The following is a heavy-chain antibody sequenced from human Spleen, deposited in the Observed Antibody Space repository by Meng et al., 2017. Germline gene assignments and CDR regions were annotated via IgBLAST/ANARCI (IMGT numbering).Heavy chain of an antibody. CDR1: GGSFSGHY. CDR3: ARVGCSGGSCHHYFDY. Sequence: ESLKISCGVYGGSFSGHYWSWIRQPPGKGLEWIGEINHSGSTNYNPSLKSRVTISVDTSKNQFSLKLSSVTAADTALYYCARVGCSGGSCHHYFDYWGQGTLVTVSS. J-gene: IGHJ4*02. D-gene: IGHD2-15*01. CDR2: INHSGST. V-gene: IGHV4-34*01.